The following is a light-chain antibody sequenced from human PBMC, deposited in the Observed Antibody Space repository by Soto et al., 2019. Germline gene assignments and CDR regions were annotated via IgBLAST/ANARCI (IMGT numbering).Light chain of an antibody. CDR3: SSYTSSSTYV. V-gene: IGLV2-14*01. Sequence: QSVLTQPASVSGSPGQSIAISCTGASSDVGGYNYVSWYQQHPGKAPRLMIYDVSNRPSGVSDRFSGSKSGNTASLTISGLQAEDEAEYYCSSYTSSSTYVFGTGTK. CDR2: DVS. J-gene: IGLJ1*01. CDR1: SSDVGGYNY.